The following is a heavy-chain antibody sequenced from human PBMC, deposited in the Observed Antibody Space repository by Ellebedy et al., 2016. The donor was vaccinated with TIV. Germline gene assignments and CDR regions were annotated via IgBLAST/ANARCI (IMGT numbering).Heavy chain of an antibody. J-gene: IGHJ5*02. V-gene: IGHV3-7*04. CDR1: GFTFCSYW. Sequence: GESLKISCTASGFTFCSYWMSWVRQAPGKGLEWVANIKYDGSEEYYVDSVKGRFTISRENAKNALFLQMDGLRVDDSAVYYCVGFGVFNLWGQGAPVTVSS. D-gene: IGHD3-3*01. CDR3: VGFGVFNL. CDR2: IKYDGSEE.